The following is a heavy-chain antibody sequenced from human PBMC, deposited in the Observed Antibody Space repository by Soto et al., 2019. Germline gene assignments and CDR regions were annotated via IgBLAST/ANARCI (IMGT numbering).Heavy chain of an antibody. CDR1: GGSISSSRYY. CDR2: IYYSGST. CDR3: STGRGGILTGYWFDP. Sequence: SETLSLTCTVSGGSISSSRYYVGWIGQHPGKGLEWIGSIYYSGSTYYNPSLKSRVTISVDTSKNQFSLKLSSVTAADTAVYYCSTGRGGILTGYWFDPWGQGTLVTVSS. V-gene: IGHV4-39*01. J-gene: IGHJ5*02. D-gene: IGHD3-9*01.